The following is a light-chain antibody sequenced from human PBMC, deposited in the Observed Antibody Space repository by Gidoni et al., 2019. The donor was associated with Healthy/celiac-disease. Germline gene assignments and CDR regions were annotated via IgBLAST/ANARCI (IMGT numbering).Light chain of an antibody. CDR2: DVS. Sequence: QSALTQPASVSGSPGPSITISCTGTSSDVGGYNYVSWYQQHPGKAPKLMIYDVSNRPSGVSNRFSGSKSGNTASLTISGLQAEDEADYYCSSDTSSSTWVFGGGTKLTVL. CDR1: SSDVGGYNY. CDR3: SSDTSSSTWV. V-gene: IGLV2-14*01. J-gene: IGLJ3*02.